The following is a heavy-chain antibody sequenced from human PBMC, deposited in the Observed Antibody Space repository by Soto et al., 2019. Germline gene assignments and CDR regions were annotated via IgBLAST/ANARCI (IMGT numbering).Heavy chain of an antibody. CDR2: ISSSSSYI. J-gene: IGHJ4*02. CDR3: ARFVSATAINDH. V-gene: IGHV3-21*01. Sequence: VQLVESGGGLVKPRESLRLSCAASGFTFRTYSMNWVRQAPGKGLEWVSLISSSSSYIYYADSLKGRFTISRDNAKNSLYLEMNNLRAEDTAVYYCARFVSATAINDHWGQGTLVTVSS. CDR1: GFTFRTYS. D-gene: IGHD2-21*02.